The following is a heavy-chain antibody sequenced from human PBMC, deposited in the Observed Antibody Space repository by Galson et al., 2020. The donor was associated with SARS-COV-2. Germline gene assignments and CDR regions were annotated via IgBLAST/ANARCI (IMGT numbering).Heavy chain of an antibody. V-gene: IGHV3-48*04. CDR1: GFTFSTYS. J-gene: IGHJ4*02. CDR2: ISSSSSTI. CDR3: ARDWDCSGGSCYFDY. D-gene: IGHD2-15*01. Sequence: GGALRLSCAASGFTFSTYSMNWVRQAPGKGLEWVSYISSSSSTIYYADSVKVRFTISRDNAKNSLYLQMNSLRAEDTAVYYCARDWDCSGGSCYFDYWGQGTLVTVSS.